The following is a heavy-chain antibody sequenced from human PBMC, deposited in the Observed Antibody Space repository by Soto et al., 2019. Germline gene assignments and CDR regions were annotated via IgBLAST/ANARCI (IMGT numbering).Heavy chain of an antibody. D-gene: IGHD1-1*01. Sequence: SETLSLTCTFSGGSISSSSYYWGWIRQPPGKGLEWIGSIYYSGSTYYNPSLKSRVTISVDTSKNQFSLKLSSVTAADTAVYYCARPKLERGYYYMDVWGKGTTVTVSS. CDR1: GGSISSSSYY. J-gene: IGHJ6*03. CDR2: IYYSGST. CDR3: ARPKLERGYYYMDV. V-gene: IGHV4-39*01.